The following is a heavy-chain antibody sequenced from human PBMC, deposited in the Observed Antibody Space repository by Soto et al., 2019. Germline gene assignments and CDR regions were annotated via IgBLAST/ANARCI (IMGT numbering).Heavy chain of an antibody. D-gene: IGHD6-6*01. CDR2: ISGSGVRT. CDR3: AKDHAREQFVRGENWFDS. J-gene: IGHJ5*01. V-gene: IGHV3-23*01. CDR1: GFTFTNYA. Sequence: GSLRLSCTASGFTFTNYAMSWARQAPGKGLEWVSTISGSGVRTYYADSVKGRFTISRDNSKNTLDLQMNSLRAEDTAIYYCAKDHAREQFVRGENWFDSWGQGTLVTVSS.